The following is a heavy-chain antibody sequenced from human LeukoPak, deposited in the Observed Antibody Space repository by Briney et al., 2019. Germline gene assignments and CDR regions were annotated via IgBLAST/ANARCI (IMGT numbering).Heavy chain of an antibody. J-gene: IGHJ4*02. V-gene: IGHV4-4*02. CDR2: IYHSGTT. CDR3: ATYFYGEYGSYYFDY. D-gene: IGHD4-17*01. Sequence: SGTLSLTCAVSGAXITNSHCWSWARQPPGKGLEWIGEIYHSGTTNYNPSLKSRVTMSVDKSKNQFSLKLSSVTAADTAVYYCATYFYGEYGSYYFDYWGQGTLVTVSS. CDR1: GAXITNSHC.